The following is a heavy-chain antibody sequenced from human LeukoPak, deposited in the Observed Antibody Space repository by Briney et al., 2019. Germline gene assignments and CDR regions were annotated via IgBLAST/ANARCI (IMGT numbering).Heavy chain of an antibody. J-gene: IGHJ4*02. V-gene: IGHV3-30*18. D-gene: IGHD3-16*01. CDR2: ISFDGSDK. CDR3: AKDLLRRYAFDY. Sequence: GGSLRLSCAGSGFTFNNYGIHWVRQAPGKGLEWVAVISFDGSDKYYADSVKGRFTISRDNSKNTLYLQMNSLRAEDTAVYYCAKDLLRRYAFDYWGQGTLVTVSS. CDR1: GFTFNNYG.